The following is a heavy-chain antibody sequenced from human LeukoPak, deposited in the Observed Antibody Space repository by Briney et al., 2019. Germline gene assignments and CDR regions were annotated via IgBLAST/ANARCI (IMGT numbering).Heavy chain of an antibody. D-gene: IGHD2-15*01. Sequence: ASVKVSCKASGYTFTSYGISWVRQAPGQGLEWMGWISAYNGNTNYAQKLQGRVTMTTDTSTHTAYMELSSLRSDDTAVYYCATDPVGYCNADGCYSVDYWGQGTLVTVSS. V-gene: IGHV1-18*01. CDR1: GYTFTSYG. CDR3: ATDPVGYCNADGCYSVDY. J-gene: IGHJ4*02. CDR2: ISAYNGNT.